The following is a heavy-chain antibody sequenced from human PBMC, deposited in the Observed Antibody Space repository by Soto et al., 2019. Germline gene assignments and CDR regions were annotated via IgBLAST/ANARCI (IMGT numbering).Heavy chain of an antibody. D-gene: IGHD3-10*01. CDR1: GYTFTSYG. CDR2: ISGFNDDT. CDR3: ARSGSYYPARNWFGP. Sequence: HVQLVQSGAEMKNPGASVKVSCKASGYTFTSYGISWVRQAPGQGLEWMGWISGFNDDTNHAQKLQGRVTMTKDTSTSTAYMELRSLKSDDTAVYYCARSGSYYPARNWFGPWGQGTLVTVSS. J-gene: IGHJ5*02. V-gene: IGHV1-18*01.